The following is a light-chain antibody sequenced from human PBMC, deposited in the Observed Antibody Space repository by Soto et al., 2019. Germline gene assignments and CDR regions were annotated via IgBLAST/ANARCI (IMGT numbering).Light chain of an antibody. V-gene: IGLV1-47*01. CDR1: SSNIGPNY. CDR2: RNS. Sequence: QSVLTQPSSESGIPGQTVTISCSGNSSNIGPNYVYWYQQFPGTAPKLLISRNSHRPSWVPDRISGSQSATSATLAISGLRSEDEADYHGATWDDALNHWVFGGWTKHNVL. CDR3: ATWDDALNHWV. J-gene: IGLJ3*02.